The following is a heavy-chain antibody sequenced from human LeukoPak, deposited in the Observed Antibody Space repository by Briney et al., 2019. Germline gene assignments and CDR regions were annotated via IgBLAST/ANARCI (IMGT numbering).Heavy chain of an antibody. CDR3: ARDVDYYDSSGYSGYFDY. Sequence: PSETLSLTCTVSGGSISSYYWSWIRQPAGKGLEWIGRIYTSGGTNYNPSLKSRVTMSVDTSKNQFSLKLSSVTAADTAVYYCARDVDYYDSSGYSGYFDYWGQGTLVTVSS. CDR1: GGSISSYY. J-gene: IGHJ4*02. V-gene: IGHV4-4*07. CDR2: IYTSGGT. D-gene: IGHD3-22*01.